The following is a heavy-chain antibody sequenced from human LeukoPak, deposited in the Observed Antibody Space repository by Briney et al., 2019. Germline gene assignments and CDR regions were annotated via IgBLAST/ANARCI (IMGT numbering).Heavy chain of an antibody. J-gene: IGHJ5*02. D-gene: IGHD2-15*01. CDR1: GFTFSSYG. V-gene: IGHV3-23*01. Sequence: PGGSLRLSCVASGFTFSSYGMSWVRHAPGRGLEWVADVSGSGVSTYYADSVKGRFTISRDNSKTTVYLQMNSLRAEDTAVYYCAKGGGANCFDPWGQGTLVTVSS. CDR3: AKGGGANCFDP. CDR2: VSGSGVST.